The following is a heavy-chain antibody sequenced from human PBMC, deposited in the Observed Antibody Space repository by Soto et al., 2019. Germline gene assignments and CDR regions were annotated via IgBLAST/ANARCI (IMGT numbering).Heavy chain of an antibody. CDR2: ISTSGGSK. V-gene: IGHV3-21*01. CDR1: GFTFGAYT. Sequence: PGLSLRLSCAPSGFTFGAYTMNWVRQAPGKGLEWVSSISTSGGSKYYADSVKGLFTISRDNAKNSLSLQMDSLRAEDTAVYYCARAEHNFYYWGQGTLVTVSS. CDR3: ARAEHNFYY. J-gene: IGHJ4*02.